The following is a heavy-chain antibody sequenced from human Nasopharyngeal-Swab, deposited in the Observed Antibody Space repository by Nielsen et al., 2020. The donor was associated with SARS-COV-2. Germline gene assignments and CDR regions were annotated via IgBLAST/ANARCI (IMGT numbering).Heavy chain of an antibody. CDR1: GYNFATYW. CDR3: ARLPMRAASGRGAFDI. D-gene: IGHD6-13*01. CDR2: IYPGDSDT. V-gene: IGHV5-51*01. J-gene: IGHJ3*02. Sequence: GESLKISCKASGYNFATYWIGWVRQMPGEGLRWMGLIYPGDSDTRYSPSLQGQVIISADRSITTAYLQWSSLKASDTAMYYCARLPMRAASGRGAFDIWGQGTMVTVSS.